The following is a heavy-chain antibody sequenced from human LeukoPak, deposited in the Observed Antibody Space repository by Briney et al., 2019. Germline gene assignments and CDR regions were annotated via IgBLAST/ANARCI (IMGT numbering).Heavy chain of an antibody. CDR2: ISGSGGST. J-gene: IGHJ4*02. Sequence: PGGSLRLSCAASGFTFSSYGMSWVRQAQGPGLGLVSAISGSGGSTYYADSVMGRFTISRDNSKNTLYLQMNSLRAEDTAVYYCAKEGSGGLEDYTADYWGQGTLVTVSS. D-gene: IGHD4-11*01. CDR1: GFTFSSYG. V-gene: IGHV3-23*01. CDR3: AKEGSGGLEDYTADY.